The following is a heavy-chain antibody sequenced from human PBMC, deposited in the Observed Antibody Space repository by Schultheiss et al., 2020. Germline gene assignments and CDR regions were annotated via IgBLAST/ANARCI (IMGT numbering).Heavy chain of an antibody. J-gene: IGHJ6*03. CDR2: INHSGSS. D-gene: IGHD4-23*01. Sequence: SQTLSLTCTVSGGSISSGSHYWGWIRQPPGKGLEWIGEINHSGSSNYNPSLKSRLTISIVTSRNQFTLKVSSVTAADTAVYYCARGVGYGGNSRYNNYYMDVWGKGTTVTVS. V-gene: IGHV4-39*01. CDR1: GGSISSGSHY. CDR3: ARGVGYGGNSRYNNYYMDV.